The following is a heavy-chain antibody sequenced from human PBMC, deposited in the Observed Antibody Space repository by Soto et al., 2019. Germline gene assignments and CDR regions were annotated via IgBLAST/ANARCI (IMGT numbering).Heavy chain of an antibody. J-gene: IGHJ4*02. D-gene: IGHD2-15*01. Sequence: PGGSLRLFCAASGFTFSSYAMIWVRQAPGKGLEWVSGIDGSGRNTYYADSVKGRFTISRDNSKNTLSVQMNGLRVEDTALYYCAKDGGSVCSGGTCYFQAPDYWGQGTLVTVSS. CDR2: IDGSGRNT. V-gene: IGHV3-23*01. CDR1: GFTFSSYA. CDR3: AKDGGSVCSGGTCYFQAPDY.